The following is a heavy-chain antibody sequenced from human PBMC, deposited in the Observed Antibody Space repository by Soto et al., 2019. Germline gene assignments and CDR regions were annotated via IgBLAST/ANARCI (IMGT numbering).Heavy chain of an antibody. CDR3: AHNFRDFWSGYYTYFDY. CDR1: GFSLSTSGVG. J-gene: IGHJ4*02. CDR2: IYWDDDK. Sequence: SGPTLVNPTQTLTLTCTFSGFSLSTSGVGVGWIRQPPGKALEWLALIYWDDDKRYSPSLKSRLTITKDTSKNQVVLTMTNMDPVDTATYYCAHNFRDFWSGYYTYFDYWGQGTLVTVSS. V-gene: IGHV2-5*02. D-gene: IGHD3-3*01.